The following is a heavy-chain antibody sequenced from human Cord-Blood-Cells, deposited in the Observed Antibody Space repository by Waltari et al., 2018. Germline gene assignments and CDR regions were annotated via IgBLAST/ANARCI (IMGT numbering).Heavy chain of an antibody. CDR3: AKFSGAARRNFIDY. V-gene: IGHV1-8*01. Sequence: QVQLVQSGAEVKKPGASVKVSCKASGYTFTSYDIHWVRQATGQGLEWMGWMNPNSGNTGYAQKFQGRVTMTRNTSISTAYMELSSLRSEDTAVYYCAKFSGAARRNFIDYWGQGTLVTVSS. D-gene: IGHD6-6*01. CDR2: MNPNSGNT. CDR1: GYTFTSYD. J-gene: IGHJ4*02.